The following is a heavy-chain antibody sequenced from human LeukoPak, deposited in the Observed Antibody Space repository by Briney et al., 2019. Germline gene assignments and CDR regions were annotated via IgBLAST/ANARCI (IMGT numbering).Heavy chain of an antibody. J-gene: IGHJ4*02. CDR2: MNPNNGNT. Sequence: GASVKVSCKASGFTFTSYDINWVRQASGQGLEWMGWMNPNNGNTGYAQKFQGRVIMTRDTSISTAYMELRGLRSEDMAVYYCARDSLYGVVDYWGQGTLVTVSS. CDR3: ARDSLYGVVDY. CDR1: GFTFTSYD. V-gene: IGHV1-8*01. D-gene: IGHD4-17*01.